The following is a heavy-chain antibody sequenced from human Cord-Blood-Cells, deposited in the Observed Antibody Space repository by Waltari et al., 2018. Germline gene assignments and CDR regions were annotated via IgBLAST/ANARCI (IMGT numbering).Heavy chain of an antibody. J-gene: IGHJ4*02. V-gene: IGHV4-38-2*02. CDR1: GYSISSGYY. Sequence: QVQLQESGPGLVKPSETLSLTCAVSGYSISSGYYWGWIRQPPGKGLEWIGSIYHSGSTYYNPSLKSRVTISVDTSKNQFSLKLSSVTAADTAVYYCARDHFKWGQGTLVTVSS. CDR3: ARDHFK. CDR2: IYHSGST.